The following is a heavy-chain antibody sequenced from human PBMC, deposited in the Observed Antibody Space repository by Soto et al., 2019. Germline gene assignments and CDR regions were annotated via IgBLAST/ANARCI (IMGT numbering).Heavy chain of an antibody. CDR1: GFTFSSYA. V-gene: IGHV3-23*01. Sequence: GGSLRLSCAASGFTFSSYAMSWVRQAPGKGLEWVSAISGSGGSTYYADSVKGRFTISRDNSKNTLYLQMNSLRAEDTAVYYCAKDEDDSSGYYPEPLDYWGQGTLVTVSS. D-gene: IGHD3-22*01. CDR3: AKDEDDSSGYYPEPLDY. CDR2: ISGSGGST. J-gene: IGHJ4*02.